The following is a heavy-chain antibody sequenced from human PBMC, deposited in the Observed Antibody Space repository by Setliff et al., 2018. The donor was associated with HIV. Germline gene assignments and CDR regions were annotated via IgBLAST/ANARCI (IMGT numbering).Heavy chain of an antibody. V-gene: IGHV3-66*02. CDR3: ARALTIFGVVTQDPPDY. CDR1: GFTVSGNY. J-gene: IGHJ4*02. D-gene: IGHD3-3*01. Sequence: PGGSLRLSCAASGFTVSGNYLNWVRQAPGKGLEWVSVIYSGGNRNYADSVKGRFTISRDISKNTLYLQMNSLTSEDTAVYYCARALTIFGVVTQDPPDYWGQGTLVTVSS. CDR2: IYSGGNR.